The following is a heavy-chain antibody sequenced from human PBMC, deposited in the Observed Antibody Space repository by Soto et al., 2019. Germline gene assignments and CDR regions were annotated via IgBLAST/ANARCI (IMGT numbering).Heavy chain of an antibody. Sequence: EVQLVESGGGLVKPGGSLRLSCAASGFTFNTHSMNWVRQAPGKGLEWVSSISSTGSYIYYADSVKGRFTISRDNAKNSQDLQMNSPRAEDTAVYFCARKGADFEVVTPFESWGQGVLVTVSS. CDR1: GFTFNTHS. J-gene: IGHJ4*02. CDR2: ISSTGSYI. V-gene: IGHV3-21*02. CDR3: ARKGADFEVVTPFES. D-gene: IGHD3-3*01.